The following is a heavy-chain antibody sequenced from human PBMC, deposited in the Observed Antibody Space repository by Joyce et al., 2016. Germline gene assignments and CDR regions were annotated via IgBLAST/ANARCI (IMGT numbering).Heavy chain of an antibody. J-gene: IGHJ3*02. Sequence: DVQLVESGGGMVRPGGSLRLSCAPSGFPFSSCSMNWVRQAHRKGLKCVSTITSNSDYIYDGDSVKCRFTISRDNAKNSVYLQMYSLRFDDTAIYYCAWDRGVDGDRDAFDIWGQGTMVTVSS. CDR1: GFPFSSCS. D-gene: IGHD4-17*01. CDR2: ITSNSDYI. CDR3: AWDRGVDGDRDAFDI. V-gene: IGHV3-21*01.